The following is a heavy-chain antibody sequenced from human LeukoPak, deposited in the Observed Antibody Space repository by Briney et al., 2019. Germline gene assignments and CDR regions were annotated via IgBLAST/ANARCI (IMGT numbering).Heavy chain of an antibody. J-gene: IGHJ5*02. Sequence: SQTLSLTCTVSGGSISSGGYYWRWIRQHPGKGLEWIVYIYYSGSTYYNPSLQSRLTISVDTYKNQFSLKLSSVTAADTAVYYCARVSATIFSQYNWFDPWGQGTLVTVSS. CDR2: IYYSGST. CDR3: ARVSATIFSQYNWFDP. D-gene: IGHD3-3*01. CDR1: GGSISSGGYY. V-gene: IGHV4-31*03.